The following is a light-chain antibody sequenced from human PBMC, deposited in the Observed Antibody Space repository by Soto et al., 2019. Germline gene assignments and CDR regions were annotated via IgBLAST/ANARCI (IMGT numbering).Light chain of an antibody. V-gene: IGKV3-11*01. Sequence: EIVLTQSPATLSLSPWERATLSCRASQSVSSYLAWYQQKPGQAPRLLIYDASHRATGIPARFSGRGSGTDFTLTISSLEPEDFEVYYCQQRSNWAPYTFGQGTKLEIK. J-gene: IGKJ2*01. CDR3: QQRSNWAPYT. CDR2: DAS. CDR1: QSVSSY.